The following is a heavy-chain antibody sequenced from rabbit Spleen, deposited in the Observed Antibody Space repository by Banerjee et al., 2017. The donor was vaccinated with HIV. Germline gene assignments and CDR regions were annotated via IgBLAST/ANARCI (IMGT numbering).Heavy chain of an antibody. CDR1: GFDFSRFG. J-gene: IGHJ4*01. D-gene: IGHD4-1*01. Sequence: QEQLVESGGGLVQPGGSLTLSCKASGFDFSRFGVSWVRQAPGKGLEWIGYIDPIFGGTYYASWVNGRFTISSHNAQNTLFLQLNSLTVADTVTYFCVRNSGWGVSYFTLWGPGTLVTVS. V-gene: IGHV1S47*01. CDR2: IDPIFGGT. CDR3: VRNSGWGVSYFTL.